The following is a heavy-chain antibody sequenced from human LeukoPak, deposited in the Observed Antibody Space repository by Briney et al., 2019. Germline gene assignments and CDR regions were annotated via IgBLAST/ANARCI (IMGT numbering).Heavy chain of an antibody. Sequence: GGSLRLSCAASGFTSVNYAMSWVRLAPGKGLEWVSGVGGSGAATYYADSVKGRFTISRDNSRSTVYLQMNSLRDEDTAIYYCVKDRTWEPAPSHFNSWGQGVLVSVSS. CDR3: VKDRTWEPAPSHFNS. V-gene: IGHV3-23*01. CDR2: VGGSGAAT. J-gene: IGHJ4*02. CDR1: GFTSVNYA. D-gene: IGHD1-14*01.